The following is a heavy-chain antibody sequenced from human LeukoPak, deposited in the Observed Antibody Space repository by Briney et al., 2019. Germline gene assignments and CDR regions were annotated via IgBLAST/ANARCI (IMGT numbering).Heavy chain of an antibody. V-gene: IGHV3-66*01. CDR2: IYSGGTT. D-gene: IGHD6-13*01. CDR1: GFTVSSNY. CDR3: ARGGSAAAGTNYYYHYYMDV. J-gene: IGHJ6*03. Sequence: GGSLRLSCAASGFTVSSNYMTWVRQAPGKGLEWVSLIYSGGTTHYADSVKGRFTISRDDSKNALYLQMNSLRAEDTAVYYCARGGSAAAGTNYYYHYYMDVWGKGTTVTISS.